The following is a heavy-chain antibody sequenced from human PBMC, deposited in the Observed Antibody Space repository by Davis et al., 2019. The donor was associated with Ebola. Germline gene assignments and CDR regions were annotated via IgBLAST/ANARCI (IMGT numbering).Heavy chain of an antibody. CDR1: GFTFTSAW. CDR2: IKQDGSEK. J-gene: IGHJ5*02. D-gene: IGHD2-21*02. Sequence: GESLKISCAASGFTFTSAWMSWVRQAPGKGLEWVANIKQDGSEKYYVDSVKGRFTISRDNAKNSLYLQMNSLRAEDTAVYYCARVLVVVTAWGQGTLVTVSS. CDR3: ARVLVVVTA. V-gene: IGHV3-7*01.